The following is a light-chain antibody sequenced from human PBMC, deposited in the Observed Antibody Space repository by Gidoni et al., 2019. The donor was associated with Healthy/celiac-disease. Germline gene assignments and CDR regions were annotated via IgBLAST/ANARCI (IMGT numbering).Light chain of an antibody. V-gene: IGKV3-15*01. CDR1: QSVSSN. CDR3: QQYNNWPPSWT. Sequence: EIVMTQSPATLSVSPGERATLSCRASQSVSSNLAWYQQKPGQAPRLLIYGASTRATGIRARFSGSGSGTEFILTISSLQSEDFAVYYCQQYNNWPPSWTFGQGTKVEIK. CDR2: GAS. J-gene: IGKJ1*01.